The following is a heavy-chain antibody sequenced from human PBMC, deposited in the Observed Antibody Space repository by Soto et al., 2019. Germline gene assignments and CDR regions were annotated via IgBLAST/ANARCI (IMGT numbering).Heavy chain of an antibody. D-gene: IGHD2-21*02. V-gene: IGHV3-21*01. Sequence: KAGGSLRLSCAVSGFTFSNYYIHWVRQAPGKGLEWVSSIRSGRDTFYADSVKGRFSISRGDATSSVSLQMNSLRGEDTAVYFCAREETAWPLAYGLDVWGQGTTVTVSS. CDR2: IRSGRDT. CDR1: GFTFSNYY. J-gene: IGHJ6*02. CDR3: AREETAWPLAYGLDV.